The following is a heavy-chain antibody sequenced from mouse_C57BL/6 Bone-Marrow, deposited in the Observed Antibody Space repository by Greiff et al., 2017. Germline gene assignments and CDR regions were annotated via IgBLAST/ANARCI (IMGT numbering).Heavy chain of an antibody. CDR2: ISGGGGNT. Sequence: EVQGVESGGGLVKPGGSLKLSCAASGFTFSSYTMSWVRQTPEKRLEWVATISGGGGNTYYPDSVKGRFTISRDNAKNTLYLQMSSLRSEDTALYYCARRYYGSSQAYWGQGTLVTVSA. CDR1: GFTFSSYT. CDR3: ARRYYGSSQAY. J-gene: IGHJ3*01. V-gene: IGHV5-9*01. D-gene: IGHD1-1*01.